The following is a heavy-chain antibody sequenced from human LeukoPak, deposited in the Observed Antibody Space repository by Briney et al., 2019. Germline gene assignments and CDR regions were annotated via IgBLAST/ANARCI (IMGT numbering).Heavy chain of an antibody. V-gene: IGHV4-34*01. CDR3: ARSMAGFGY. Sequence: GSLRLSCAASGFTFSDYYMSWIRQPPGKGLEWIGEINHSGSTNYNPSLKSRVTISVDTSKNQFSLKLSSVTAADTAVYYCARSMAGFGYWGQGTLVTVSS. CDR1: GFTFSDYY. D-gene: IGHD2/OR15-2a*01. CDR2: INHSGST. J-gene: IGHJ4*02.